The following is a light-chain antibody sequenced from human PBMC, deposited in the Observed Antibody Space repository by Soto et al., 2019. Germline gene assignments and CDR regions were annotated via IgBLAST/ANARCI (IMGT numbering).Light chain of an antibody. J-gene: IGLJ1*01. CDR1: SSVVGAYNF. V-gene: IGLV2-14*01. CDR3: SSYTSSNTPYV. Sequence: AHPAPLFGSPGQAITLSQPGTSSVVGAYNFVSWYQHHPGKAPKLILYEVTTHPSGVSSRFSGSKSGNTASLTISGLQADDEANYYCSSYTSSNTPYVFGTGTKV. CDR2: EVT.